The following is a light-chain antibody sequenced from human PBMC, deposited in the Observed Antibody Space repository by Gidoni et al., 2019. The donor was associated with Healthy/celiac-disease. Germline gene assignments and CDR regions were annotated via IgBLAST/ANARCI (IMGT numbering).Light chain of an antibody. J-gene: IGKJ1*01. CDR3: QQYYSSPFT. V-gene: IGKV1-39*01. CDR1: QSISSS. CDR2: TAS. Sequence: VQMIKSPSSLSASVGDRVTITCRASQSISSSLNWYQQKPGKAPKLLIYTASSLQSGVPSRFSGSGSGTEFTLTISSLQPDDFATYYCQQYYSSPFTFGQGTKVEIK.